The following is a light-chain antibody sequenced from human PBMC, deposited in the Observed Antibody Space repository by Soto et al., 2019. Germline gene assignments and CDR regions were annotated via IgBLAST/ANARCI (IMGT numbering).Light chain of an antibody. Sequence: QSLLTQPSSVCGSPGQSITISCTGTISDVGGYNYVSWYQQHPGKAPKLMIYEVSNRPSGVSNRFSGSKSGNTASLTISGLQDEDEADYYCSSYTSSSTLYVFGTGTK. J-gene: IGLJ1*01. CDR3: SSYTSSSTLYV. CDR1: ISDVGGYNY. V-gene: IGLV2-14*01. CDR2: EVS.